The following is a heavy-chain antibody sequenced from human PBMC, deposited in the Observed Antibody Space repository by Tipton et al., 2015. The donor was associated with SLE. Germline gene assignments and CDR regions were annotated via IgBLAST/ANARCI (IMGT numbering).Heavy chain of an antibody. CDR3: ARTMFGVVIAIWFDP. D-gene: IGHD3-3*01. CDR2: ISGNNGNT. Sequence: QLVQSGAEVKKPGASVKVSCKTSGYSFTSHGVSWVRQAPGQGLEWMGWISGNNGNTNYAERFRGRVTMTANTSSDTAYMELRSLRPDDTAIYYCARTMFGVVIAIWFDPRGQGTLISVSS. V-gene: IGHV1-18*01. CDR1: GYSFTSHG. J-gene: IGHJ5*02.